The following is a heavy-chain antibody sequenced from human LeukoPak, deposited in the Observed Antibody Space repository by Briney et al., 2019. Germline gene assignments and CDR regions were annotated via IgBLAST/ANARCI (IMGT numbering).Heavy chain of an antibody. J-gene: IGHJ4*02. CDR1: GFTVSDNY. CDR3: VGDRYYYDSSGSATSPY. V-gene: IGHV3-53*01. D-gene: IGHD3-22*01. CDR2: LFSGGRT. Sequence: GGSLRLSCAASGFTVSDNYMSWVRHAPGNGLEWVSVLFSGGRTNYAHSVKGRFTISRDNSKNTLYIQMNSLRAEDTAVYYCVGDRYYYDSSGSATSPYWGQGTLVTVSS.